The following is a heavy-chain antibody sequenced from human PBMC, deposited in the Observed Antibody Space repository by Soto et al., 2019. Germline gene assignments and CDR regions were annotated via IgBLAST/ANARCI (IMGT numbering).Heavy chain of an antibody. Sequence: ASVKVSCKASGYTFTSYGISWVRQAPGQGLEWMGWISAYNGNTNYAQKLQGRVTMTTDTSTSTAYMELRSLRSDDTAVYYCARDGDTARVNISYFDYWGQGTLVTVSS. D-gene: IGHD5-18*01. CDR1: GYTFTSYG. CDR2: ISAYNGNT. CDR3: ARDGDTARVNISYFDY. V-gene: IGHV1-18*01. J-gene: IGHJ4*02.